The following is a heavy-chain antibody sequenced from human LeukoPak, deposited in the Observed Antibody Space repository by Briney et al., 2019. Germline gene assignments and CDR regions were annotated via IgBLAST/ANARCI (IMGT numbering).Heavy chain of an antibody. J-gene: IGHJ4*02. D-gene: IGHD6-13*01. CDR1: GFTFSSYA. Sequence: GGSLRLSCAASGFTFSSYAMSWARQAPGKGLEWVSVIYSGGSTYYADSVKGRFTISRDNSKNTLYLQMNSLRAEDTAVYYCASKAYSSSPLGYWGQGTLVTVSS. CDR2: IYSGGST. V-gene: IGHV3-53*01. CDR3: ASKAYSSSPLGY.